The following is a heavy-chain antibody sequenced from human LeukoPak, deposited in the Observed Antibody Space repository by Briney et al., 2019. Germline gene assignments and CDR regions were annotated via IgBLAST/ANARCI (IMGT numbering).Heavy chain of an antibody. J-gene: IGHJ5*02. CDR1: GGSISSSSYY. V-gene: IGHV4-39*01. D-gene: IGHD3-10*01. CDR2: IYYSGST. Sequence: SETLSLTCTVSGGSISSSSYYWGWIRQPPGKGLEWIGSIYYSGSTYYNPSLKSRVTISVDTSKNQFSLRLSSVTAADTAVYYCYYGSGNWFDPWGQGTLVTVSS. CDR3: YYGSGNWFDP.